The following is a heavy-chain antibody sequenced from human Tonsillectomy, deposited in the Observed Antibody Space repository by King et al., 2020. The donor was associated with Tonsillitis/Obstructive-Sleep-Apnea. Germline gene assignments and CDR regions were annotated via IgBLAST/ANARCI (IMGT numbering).Heavy chain of an antibody. CDR2: IYYSGTT. V-gene: IGHV4-39*01. CDR3: ASDPGADY. J-gene: IGHJ4*02. CDR1: GGSISSISYY. Sequence: QLQESGPGLVKPSETLSLTCTVSGGSISSISYYWVWIRQPPGQGLEWIGSIYYSGTTYYNPSLKSRATISVDTSKNQFSLKLNSVTAADTALYFCASDPGADYWGQGTLVTVSS.